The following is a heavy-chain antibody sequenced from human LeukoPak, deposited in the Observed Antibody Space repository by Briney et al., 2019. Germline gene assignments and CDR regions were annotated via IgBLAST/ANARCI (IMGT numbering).Heavy chain of an antibody. V-gene: IGHV4-39*07. D-gene: IGHD4-17*01. CDR3: ARGTVTTSPYFDL. CDR2: IYYSGST. CDR1: GGSISSSSYY. Sequence: SETLSLTCTVSGGSISSSSYYWGWIRQPPGKGLEWIGSIYYSGSTYYNPSLKSRVTISVDKSKNQFSLKLSSVTAADTAVYYCARGTVTTSPYFDLWGRGTLVTVSS. J-gene: IGHJ2*01.